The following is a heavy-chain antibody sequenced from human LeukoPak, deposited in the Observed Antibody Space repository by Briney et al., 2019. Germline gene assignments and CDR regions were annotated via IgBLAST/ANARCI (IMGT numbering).Heavy chain of an antibody. CDR1: GFALGSHD. CDR2: VSSGFHA. CDR3: VREARGYHYTYFDY. Sequence: GGSLRLSCTASGFALGSHDMHWVRQIPGQGLEWVAAVSSGFHAFFADSVQGRFTVSREDARNSLYLQMNSLRAGDTAVYYCVREARGYHYTYFDYWGQGTLVTVSS. D-gene: IGHD5-18*01. V-gene: IGHV3-13*01. J-gene: IGHJ4*02.